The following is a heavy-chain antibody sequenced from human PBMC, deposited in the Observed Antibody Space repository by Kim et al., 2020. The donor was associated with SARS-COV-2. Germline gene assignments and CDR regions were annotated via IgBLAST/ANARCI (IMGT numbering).Heavy chain of an antibody. CDR2: IKQDGSEK. Sequence: GGSLRLSCAASGFTFSSYWMSWVRQAPGKGLEWVANIKQDGSEKYYVDSVKGRFTISRDNAKNSLYLQMNSLRAEDTAVYYCARPSSTYYYDSRALFYWGQGTLVTVSS. V-gene: IGHV3-7*01. CDR1: GFTFSSYW. J-gene: IGHJ4*02. CDR3: ARPSSTYYYDSRALFY. D-gene: IGHD3-22*01.